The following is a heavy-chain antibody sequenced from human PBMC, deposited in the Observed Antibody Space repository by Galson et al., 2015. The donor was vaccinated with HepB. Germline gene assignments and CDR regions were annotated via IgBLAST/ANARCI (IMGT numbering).Heavy chain of an antibody. CDR1: GFSFSNYG. D-gene: IGHD3-3*01. CDR3: AKDLTAFGVDYTFDF. J-gene: IGHJ4*02. CDR2: ISYDGSNK. Sequence: SLRLSCAASGFSFSNYGMHWVRQAPGKGPEWVAVISYDGSNKYYTDSVKGRFTISRDNSKNAVSLQMNSLGVEDTAVYYCAKDLTAFGVDYTFDFWGQGTLVTVSS. V-gene: IGHV3-30*18.